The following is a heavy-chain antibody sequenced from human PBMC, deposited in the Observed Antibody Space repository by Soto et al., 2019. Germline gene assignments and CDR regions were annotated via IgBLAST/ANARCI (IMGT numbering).Heavy chain of an antibody. D-gene: IGHD7-27*01. V-gene: IGHV5-51*01. CDR1: GYSFSTYS. J-gene: IGHJ4*01. Sequence: GESLKISCKGSGYSFSTYSIGWARQMPGKGLEWMGITYPSDSDTRYSPSFQGQVTISVDKSISTAYLQWSSLKASDTAMYYCVRATGASTNYFDYWGQGALVIVSS. CDR2: TYPSDSDT. CDR3: VRATGASTNYFDY.